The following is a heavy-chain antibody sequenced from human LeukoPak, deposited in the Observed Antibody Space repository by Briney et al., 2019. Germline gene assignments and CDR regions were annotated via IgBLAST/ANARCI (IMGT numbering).Heavy chain of an antibody. D-gene: IGHD5-18*01. J-gene: IGHJ4*02. Sequence: GGSLRLSCAASGFTFDDYAMHWVRQAPGKGLEWVSGISWNSGSIGYADSVKDRFTISRDNAKNSLYLQMNSLRAEDTALYYCAKEDGYSYGSVDYWGQGTLVTVSS. CDR2: ISWNSGSI. CDR1: GFTFDDYA. V-gene: IGHV3-9*01. CDR3: AKEDGYSYGSVDY.